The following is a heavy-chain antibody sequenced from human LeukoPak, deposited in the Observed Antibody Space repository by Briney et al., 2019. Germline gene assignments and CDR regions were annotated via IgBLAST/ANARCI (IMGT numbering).Heavy chain of an antibody. CDR1: GFTFSSYA. CDR3: AKLRIGWELLPIDAFDI. Sequence: PGGSLRLSCAASGFTFSSYAMSWVRQAPGEGLEWVSAISGSGGSTYYADSVKGRFTISRDNSKNTLYLQMNSLRAEDTAVYYCAKLRIGWELLPIDAFDIWGQGTMVTVSS. CDR2: ISGSGGST. V-gene: IGHV3-23*01. J-gene: IGHJ3*02. D-gene: IGHD1-26*01.